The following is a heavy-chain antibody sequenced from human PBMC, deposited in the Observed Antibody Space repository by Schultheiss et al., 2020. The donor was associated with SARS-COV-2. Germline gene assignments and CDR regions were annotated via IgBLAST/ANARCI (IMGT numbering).Heavy chain of an antibody. CDR3: AREELPYYYYGMDV. J-gene: IGHJ6*02. Sequence: GGSLRLSCAASGFTVSSNYMSWVRQAPGKGLEWVSVIYSGGSTYYADSVKGRFTISRDNSKNTLYLQMNSLRAEDTAVYYCAREELPYYYYGMDVWGQGTTVTVSS. CDR1: GFTVSSNY. D-gene: IGHD1-26*01. V-gene: IGHV3-66*01. CDR2: IYSGGST.